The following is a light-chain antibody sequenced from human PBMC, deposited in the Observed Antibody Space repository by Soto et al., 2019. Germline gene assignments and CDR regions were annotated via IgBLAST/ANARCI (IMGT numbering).Light chain of an antibody. CDR2: GAS. V-gene: IGKV3-15*01. Sequence: VVVTQSPATLSVSPGETATHSCRARQSVSSNLAWYQQKPGQAPRLLIYGASTRATGIPARFSGSGSGTEFTLTISSLQSEDFAVYYCHQYDNWPKTFGQGTRLEIK. CDR1: QSVSSN. J-gene: IGKJ5*01. CDR3: HQYDNWPKT.